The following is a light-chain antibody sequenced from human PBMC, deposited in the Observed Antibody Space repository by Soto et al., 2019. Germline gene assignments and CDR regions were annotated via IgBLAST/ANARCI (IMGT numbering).Light chain of an antibody. CDR2: AAS. V-gene: IGKV3-20*01. CDR1: QSFSTSY. Sequence: IVLTQSPGTLSLSPGERATLSGRASQSFSTSYFAWYQQKPGQAPRLLIFAASSRASGIPDRFSGSGSGTDFTLTIDRLEPEDFAVYYCQQYSTSPLTFGGGTKVEI. J-gene: IGKJ4*01. CDR3: QQYSTSPLT.